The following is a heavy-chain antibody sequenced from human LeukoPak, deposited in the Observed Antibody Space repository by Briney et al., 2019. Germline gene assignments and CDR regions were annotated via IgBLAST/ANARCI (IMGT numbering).Heavy chain of an antibody. Sequence: SETLSLTCTVSGGSISSGGYYWSWIRQHPGKGLEWIGYIYYSGSIYYDPSLKSRATISVDTSKKQFSLMLSSVTAADTAVYYCARVAPDDSAFDYWGHGALVTVSS. J-gene: IGHJ4*01. D-gene: IGHD2-21*02. CDR2: IYYSGSI. V-gene: IGHV4-31*03. CDR3: ARVAPDDSAFDY. CDR1: GGSISSGGYY.